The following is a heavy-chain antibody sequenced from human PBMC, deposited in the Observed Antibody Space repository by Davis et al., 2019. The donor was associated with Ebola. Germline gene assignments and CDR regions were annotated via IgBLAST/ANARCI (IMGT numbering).Heavy chain of an antibody. CDR3: AKGYYDFWSGYYAYYYGMDV. CDR1: GFTVSSNY. D-gene: IGHD3-3*01. CDR2: IYSGGST. V-gene: IGHV3-53*01. Sequence: GESLKISCAASGFTVSSNYMSWVRQAPGKGLEWVSVIYSGGSTYYADSVKGRFTISRHNSKNTLYLQMNSLRAEDTAVYYCAKGYYDFWSGYYAYYYGMDVWGQGTTVTVSS. J-gene: IGHJ6*02.